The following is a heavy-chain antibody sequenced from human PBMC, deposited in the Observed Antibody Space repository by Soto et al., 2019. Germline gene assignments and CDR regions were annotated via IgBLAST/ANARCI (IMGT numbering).Heavy chain of an antibody. CDR3: ARDTELRGTILGLVIMWKYIWSDT. D-gene: IGHD3-3*01. J-gene: IGHJ5*02. CDR2: INPSCGAT. V-gene: IGHV1-46*03. CDR1: GYTFTKYY. Sequence: QVQLVQSGTEVKKPGASLKISCKTSGYTFTKYYMHWMRQAPGQGLEWMGIINPSCGATSYAQKLQGRATMTSATSTNTIYMELSDLRSEDTAVYYCARDTELRGTILGLVIMWKYIWSDTWGQGTLVTVSS.